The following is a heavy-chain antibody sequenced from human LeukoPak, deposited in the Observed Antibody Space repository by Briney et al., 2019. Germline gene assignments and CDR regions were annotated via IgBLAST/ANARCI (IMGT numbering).Heavy chain of an antibody. Sequence: GSSVKVSCKASGGTFSSYAISWVRQAPGQGLEWMGRIIPILGIANYAQKFQGRVTITADKSTSTAYMEPSSLRSEDTAVYYCATDYGGNREIGYWGQGTLVTVSS. CDR3: ATDYGGNREIGY. V-gene: IGHV1-69*04. CDR1: GGTFSSYA. D-gene: IGHD4-23*01. J-gene: IGHJ4*02. CDR2: IIPILGIA.